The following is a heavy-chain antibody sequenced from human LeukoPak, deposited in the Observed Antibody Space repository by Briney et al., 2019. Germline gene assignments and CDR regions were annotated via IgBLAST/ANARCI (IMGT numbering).Heavy chain of an antibody. Sequence: SETLSLTCAVYGGSFSGYYWSWIRQPPGKGLEWIGEINHSGSTNYNPFLKSRVTISVDTSKNQFSLKLTSVTAADAAVYYCARDLGGSGSYQAAYYYYGMDVWGQGTTVTVSS. CDR2: INHSGST. V-gene: IGHV4-34*01. J-gene: IGHJ6*02. D-gene: IGHD3-10*01. CDR3: ARDLGGSGSYQAAYYYYGMDV. CDR1: GGSFSGYY.